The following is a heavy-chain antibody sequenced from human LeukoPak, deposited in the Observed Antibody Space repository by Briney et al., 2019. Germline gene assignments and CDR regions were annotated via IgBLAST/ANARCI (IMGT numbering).Heavy chain of an antibody. CDR1: GFTFSSYW. CDR3: ARDYDSSGYDY. Sequence: GGSLRLSCAASGFTFSSYWMHWVRQAPGKGLVWVSRINSDGSSTSYVDSVKGRFTISRDNAKNTLYLQMNSLRAEDTAVYYCARDYDSSGYDYWGQGTLVTVSS. CDR2: INSDGSST. D-gene: IGHD3-22*01. J-gene: IGHJ4*02. V-gene: IGHV3-74*01.